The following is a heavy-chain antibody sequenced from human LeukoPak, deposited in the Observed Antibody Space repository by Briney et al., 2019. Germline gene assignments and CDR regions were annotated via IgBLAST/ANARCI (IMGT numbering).Heavy chain of an antibody. J-gene: IGHJ6*03. CDR1: GGSISSGGYS. CDR2: IYYSGST. Sequence: PSETLSLTCAVSGGSISSGGYSWSWIRQPPGKGLEWIGYIYYSGSTYYNPSLKSRVTISVDTSKNQFSLKLSSVTAADTAVYYCARDQSSGWPYYYYYCMDVWGKGNTVTVSS. CDR3: ARDQSSGWPYYYYYCMDV. D-gene: IGHD6-19*01. V-gene: IGHV4-30-4*07.